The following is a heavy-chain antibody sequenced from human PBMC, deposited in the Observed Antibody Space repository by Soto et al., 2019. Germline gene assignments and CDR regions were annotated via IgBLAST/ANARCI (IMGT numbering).Heavy chain of an antibody. CDR1: GGSISSYY. J-gene: IGHJ6*02. CDR2: IYYSGST. Sequence: QVQLQESGPGLVKPSETLSLTCTVSGGSISSYYWSWIRQPPGKGLEWIGYIYYSGSTNYNPSLKSRVTISVDTSKNHFSLKLSSVTAADTAVYYCARVGAYYYYAMDVWGQGTTVTVSS. D-gene: IGHD3-16*01. CDR3: ARVGAYYYYAMDV. V-gene: IGHV4-59*01.